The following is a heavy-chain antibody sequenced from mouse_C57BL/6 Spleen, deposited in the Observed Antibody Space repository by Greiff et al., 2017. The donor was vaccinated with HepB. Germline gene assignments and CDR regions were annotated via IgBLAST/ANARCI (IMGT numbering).Heavy chain of an antibody. Sequence: DVQLQESGGGLVKPGGSLKLSCAASGFTFSDYGMHWVRQAPEKGLEWVAYISSGSSTIYYADTVKGRFTISRDNAKNTLFLQMTSLRSEDTAMYYCARNGLRRGDWFAYWGQGTLVTVSA. CDR2: ISSGSSTI. J-gene: IGHJ3*01. V-gene: IGHV5-17*01. CDR1: GFTFSDYG. CDR3: ARNGLRRGDWFAY. D-gene: IGHD2-4*01.